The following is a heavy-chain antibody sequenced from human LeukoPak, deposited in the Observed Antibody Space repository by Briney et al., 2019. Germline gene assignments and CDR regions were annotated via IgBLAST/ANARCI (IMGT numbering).Heavy chain of an antibody. Sequence: GGSLRLSCAASGFTFSSYAMHWVRQAPGKGLEWVAVISYDGSNKYYADSAKGRFTISRDNSKNTLYLQMNSLRAEDTAVYYCARASYYDSSGYINAFDIWGQGTMVTVSS. CDR1: GFTFSSYA. V-gene: IGHV3-30*04. CDR2: ISYDGSNK. CDR3: ARASYYDSSGYINAFDI. J-gene: IGHJ3*02. D-gene: IGHD3-22*01.